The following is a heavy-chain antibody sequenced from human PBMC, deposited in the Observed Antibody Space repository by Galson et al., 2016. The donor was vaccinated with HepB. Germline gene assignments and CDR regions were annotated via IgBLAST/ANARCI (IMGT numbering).Heavy chain of an antibody. V-gene: IGHV3-21*01. CDR2: ISSLNTYI. D-gene: IGHD1-26*01. Sequence: YLRLSCAASGFSLSGYSMNWVRQAPGKGLEWVASISSLNTYIYYADSVKGRFTISRDNANNSLSLQMNSLRADDTAVYYCVFGATGAFDFRGQGTMVTVSS. CDR3: VFGATGAFDF. CDR1: GFSLSGYS. J-gene: IGHJ3*01.